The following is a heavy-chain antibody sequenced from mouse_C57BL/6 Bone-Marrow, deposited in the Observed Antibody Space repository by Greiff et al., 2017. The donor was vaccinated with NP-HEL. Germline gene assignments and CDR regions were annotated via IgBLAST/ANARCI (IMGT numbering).Heavy chain of an antibody. CDR3: ARGGDCDY. CDR1: GFTFTNTY. V-gene: IGHV14-3*01. J-gene: IGHJ2*01. CDR2: IDPANGNT. Sequence: EVQLVESVAELVRPGASVKLSCTASGFTFTNTYMHWVKQRPEQGLEWIGRIDPANGNTNYAPKFQGKATITADTSSNTAYLQLSSLTSEDTAVYYCARGGDCDYWGQGTTLTVSS.